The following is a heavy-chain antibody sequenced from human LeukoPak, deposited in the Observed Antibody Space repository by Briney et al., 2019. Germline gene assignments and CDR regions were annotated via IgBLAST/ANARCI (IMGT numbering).Heavy chain of an antibody. J-gene: IGHJ3*02. V-gene: IGHV3-23*01. CDR1: GFSFSSYA. CDR3: AKDLVATIHEGYDI. CDR2: ISGSGGRT. Sequence: GGSLRLSCAVSGFSFSSYAMSWVRQAPGKGLEWVSAISGSGGRTYYAHSVKGRITISRDSSKNTLYLQMNSLRAEDTAIYYCAKDLVATIHEGYDIWGQGTMVTVSS. D-gene: IGHD5-12*01.